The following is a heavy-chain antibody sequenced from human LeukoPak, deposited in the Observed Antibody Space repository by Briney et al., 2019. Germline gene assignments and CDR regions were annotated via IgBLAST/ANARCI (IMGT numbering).Heavy chain of an antibody. J-gene: IGHJ6*02. D-gene: IGHD6-13*01. CDR2: IIPIFGTA. Sequence: SVKVSCKASGGTFSSYAISWVRQAPGQGLEWMGGIIPIFGTANYAQKFQGRVTITADESTSTAYMELSSLRSEDTAVYYCATAAYSSSWYFVESVGYCGMDVWGQGTTVTVSS. CDR3: ATAAYSSSWYFVESVGYCGMDV. V-gene: IGHV1-69*13. CDR1: GGTFSSYA.